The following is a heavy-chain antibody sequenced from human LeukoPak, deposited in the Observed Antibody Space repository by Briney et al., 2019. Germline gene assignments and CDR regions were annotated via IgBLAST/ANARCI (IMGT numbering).Heavy chain of an antibody. D-gene: IGHD4-17*01. CDR1: GFNFISYG. V-gene: IGHV3-30*18. CDR2: ISDDGRRK. Sequence: PGGSLRLSCAASGFNFISYGMHWVRQAPGKGLEWVGVISDDGRRKDYADSVKGRFTISRDNSKDTLYLQMNSLRAEDTAVYYCAKRPSDYGDYVSYFDYWGQGTLVTVSS. J-gene: IGHJ4*02. CDR3: AKRPSDYGDYVSYFDY.